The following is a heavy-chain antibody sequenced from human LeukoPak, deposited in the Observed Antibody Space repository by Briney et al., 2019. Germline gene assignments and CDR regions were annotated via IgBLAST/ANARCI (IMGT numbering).Heavy chain of an antibody. CDR3: ARTPPVGFWSGYYPEPRDYIDY. CDR1: GYAFTSYG. CDR2: ISAYNGNT. Sequence: GASVKVSCKASGYAFTSYGISWLRQAPGQGLEWMGWISAYNGNTNYAQKLQGRVTMTTDTSTSAAYMELRSLRSDDTAVYYCARTPPVGFWSGYYPEPRDYIDYWGQGTLVTVSS. V-gene: IGHV1-18*01. J-gene: IGHJ4*02. D-gene: IGHD3-3*01.